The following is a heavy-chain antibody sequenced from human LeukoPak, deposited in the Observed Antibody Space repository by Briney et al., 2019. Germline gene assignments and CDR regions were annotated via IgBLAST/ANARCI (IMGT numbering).Heavy chain of an antibody. D-gene: IGHD1-14*01. J-gene: IGHJ4*02. CDR2: ISYDGSNK. CDR3: ARDRYGIRRDYFDY. Sequence: GGSLRLSCAASGFTFSNYGMHWVRQAPGKGLEWVAVISYDGSNKYYADSVKGRFTISRDNSKNTLYLQMNSLRAEDTAVYYCARDRYGIRRDYFDYWGQGILVTVSS. CDR1: GFTFSNYG. V-gene: IGHV3-30*03.